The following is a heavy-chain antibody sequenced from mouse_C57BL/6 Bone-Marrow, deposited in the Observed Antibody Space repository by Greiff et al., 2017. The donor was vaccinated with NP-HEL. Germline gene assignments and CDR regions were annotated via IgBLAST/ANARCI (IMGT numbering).Heavy chain of an antibody. CDR3: ARGGGDGYYPYVN. CDR1: GYTFTGSW. Sequence: VQLQQSGAELMKPGASVKLSCKATGYTFTGSWIEWVKQRPGHGLEWIGEILPGSGSTNYNAKFKGKATFTADTSSNTAYMQLSSLTTEDSAIYYCARGGGDGYYPYVNWGQGTLVTVSA. V-gene: IGHV1-9*01. D-gene: IGHD2-3*01. J-gene: IGHJ3*01. CDR2: ILPGSGST.